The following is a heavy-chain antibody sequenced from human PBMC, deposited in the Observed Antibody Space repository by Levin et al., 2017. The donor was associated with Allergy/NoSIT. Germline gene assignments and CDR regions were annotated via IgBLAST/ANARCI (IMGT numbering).Heavy chain of an antibody. D-gene: IGHD6-19*01. J-gene: IGHJ4*01. CDR2: IYYSGST. Sequence: SQTLSLTCTVSGGSISSSSYYWGWIRQPPGKGLEWIGSIYYSGSTYYNPSLKSRVTISVDTSKNQFSLKLSSVTAADTAVYYCARYSSGWSGKNYWGHGTLVTVSS. CDR3: ARYSSGWSGKNY. CDR1: GGSISSSSYY. V-gene: IGHV4-39*01.